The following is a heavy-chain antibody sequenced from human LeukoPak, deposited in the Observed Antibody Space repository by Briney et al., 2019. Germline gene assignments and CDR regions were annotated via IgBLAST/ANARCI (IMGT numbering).Heavy chain of an antibody. CDR2: FYYSGST. J-gene: IGHJ4*02. CDR1: VGSVSSGSYY. CDR3: ASTPYYDYWTGYFPFDY. D-gene: IGHD3-3*01. Sequence: SETLSLTCTVSVGSVSSGSYYWSWIRQPPGKRLEWIGYFYYSGSTKYNPSRKSRVTISVDTSKNQFSLELSSVTAADTAVYYCASTPYYDYWTGYFPFDYWGQGILVTVSS. V-gene: IGHV4-61*01.